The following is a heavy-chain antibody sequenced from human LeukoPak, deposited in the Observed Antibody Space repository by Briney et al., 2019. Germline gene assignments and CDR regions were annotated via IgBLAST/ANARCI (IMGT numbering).Heavy chain of an antibody. CDR2: IHYSGST. D-gene: IGHD2-15*01. V-gene: IGHV4-31*03. Sequence: SETLSLTCTVSGGSISSGGYYWSWIRQHPGKGLEWIGYIHYSGSTYYNPSLKSRVTISVDTSKNQFSLKLSSVTAADTAVYYCARERGGQCLDYWGQGTLVTVSS. CDR1: GGSISSGGYY. J-gene: IGHJ4*02. CDR3: ARERGGQCLDY.